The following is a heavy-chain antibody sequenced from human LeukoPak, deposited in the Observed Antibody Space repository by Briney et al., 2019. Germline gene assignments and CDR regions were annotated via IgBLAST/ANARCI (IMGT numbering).Heavy chain of an antibody. CDR2: ISSSGSSI. Sequence: GGSLRLSCAASGFTFSSYEMTWVRQAPGKGLEWVSYISSSGSSIYYADSVKGRFTISRDNAKNSLYLQMNSLRAEETAIYYCARDYNGDFSIDYWGQGTLVTVSS. CDR1: GFTFSSYE. D-gene: IGHD4-17*01. V-gene: IGHV3-48*03. J-gene: IGHJ4*02. CDR3: ARDYNGDFSIDY.